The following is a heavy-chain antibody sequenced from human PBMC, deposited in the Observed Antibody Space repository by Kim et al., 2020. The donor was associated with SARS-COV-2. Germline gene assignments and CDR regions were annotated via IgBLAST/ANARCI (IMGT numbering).Heavy chain of an antibody. V-gene: IGHV7-4-1*02. Sequence: ASVKVSCKASGYTFTSYAMNWVRQAPGQGLEWMGWINTNTGNPTYAQGFTGRFVFSLDTPVSTAYLQISSLKAEDTAVYYCARFPGTTSKSSIAAAANFDYWGQGTLVTVSS. CDR2: INTNTGNP. D-gene: IGHD6-13*01. CDR3: ARFPGTTSKSSIAAAANFDY. J-gene: IGHJ4*02. CDR1: GYTFTSYA.